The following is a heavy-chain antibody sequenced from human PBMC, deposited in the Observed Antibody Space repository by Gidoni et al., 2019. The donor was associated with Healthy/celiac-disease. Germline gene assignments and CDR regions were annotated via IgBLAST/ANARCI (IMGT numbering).Heavy chain of an antibody. Sequence: QVQLLESGGGVVQPGRSLRVSCAASGFTLSSSGMHWVRQAPGKGLERVAVIWYDGSNKYYADSVKGRFTISRDNSKNTLYLQMNSLRAEDTAVYYCAREPVDTAMVFDYWGQGTLVTVSS. CDR3: AREPVDTAMVFDY. CDR2: IWYDGSNK. V-gene: IGHV3-33*01. J-gene: IGHJ4*02. D-gene: IGHD5-18*01. CDR1: GFTLSSSG.